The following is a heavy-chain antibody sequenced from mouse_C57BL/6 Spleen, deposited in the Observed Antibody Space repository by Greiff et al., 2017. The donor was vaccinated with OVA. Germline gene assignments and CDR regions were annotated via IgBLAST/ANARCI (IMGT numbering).Heavy chain of an antibody. J-gene: IGHJ4*01. V-gene: IGHV10-1*01. CDR3: VRLLLNAMDY. CDR2: IRSKSNNYAT. CDR1: GFSFNTYA. Sequence: EVQVVESGGGLVQPKGSLKLSCAASGFSFNTYAMNWVRQAPGKGLEWVARIRSKSNNYATYYADSVKDRFTISRDDSESMLYLQMNNLKTEDTAMYYCVRLLLNAMDYWGQGTSVTVSS. D-gene: IGHD1-1*01.